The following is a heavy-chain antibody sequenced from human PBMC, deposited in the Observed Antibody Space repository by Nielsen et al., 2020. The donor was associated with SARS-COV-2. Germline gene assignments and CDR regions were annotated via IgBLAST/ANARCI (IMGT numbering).Heavy chain of an antibody. D-gene: IGHD3-9*01. V-gene: IGHV2-5*02. Sequence: SGPTLVKPTQTLTLTCIISGFSFPTSGVGVGWVRQPPGKALEWLALIYWDDDKVYSPSLKSRLTITRDISKTQVVLTMTNMDPVDTGTYWCVHRLSGYGMDVWGQGTTVTVSS. CDR1: GFSFPTSGVG. CDR3: VHRLSGYGMDV. CDR2: IYWDDDK. J-gene: IGHJ6*02.